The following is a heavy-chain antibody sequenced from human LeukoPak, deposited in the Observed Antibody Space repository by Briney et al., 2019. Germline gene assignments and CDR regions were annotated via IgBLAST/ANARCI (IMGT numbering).Heavy chain of an antibody. Sequence: PGRSLRLSCAASGFTFDDYAMHWVRQAPGKGLGWVSGISWNSGSIGYADSVKGRFTISRDNAKNSLYLQMNSLRAEDTALYYCAKTFFRTTAFDYWGQGTLVTVSS. J-gene: IGHJ4*02. V-gene: IGHV3-9*01. D-gene: IGHD4-17*01. CDR3: AKTFFRTTAFDY. CDR1: GFTFDDYA. CDR2: ISWNSGSI.